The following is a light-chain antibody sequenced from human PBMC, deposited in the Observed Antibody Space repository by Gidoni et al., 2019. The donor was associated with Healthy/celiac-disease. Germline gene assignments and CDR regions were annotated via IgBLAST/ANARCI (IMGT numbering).Light chain of an antibody. Sequence: IVLNHSPATLSLSPGERATLSCRASQSVSSYLAWYQQKPGQAPRLLIYDAANRATGIPARFSGSGSGTDFTLTISSLEPEDFAVYYCQHRSNWPPSFGQGTRLEIK. CDR2: DAA. CDR1: QSVSSY. V-gene: IGKV3-11*01. J-gene: IGKJ5*01. CDR3: QHRSNWPPS.